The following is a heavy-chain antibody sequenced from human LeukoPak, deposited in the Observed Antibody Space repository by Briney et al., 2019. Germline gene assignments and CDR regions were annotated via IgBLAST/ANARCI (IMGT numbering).Heavy chain of an antibody. D-gene: IGHD1/OR15-1a*01. CDR1: GASFNDYY. J-gene: IGHJ5*02. Sequence: PSETLSLTCAVYGASFNDYYWSWIRHSPTKGLEWIGEVNHSGSAKYNPSLKSRVTISADKSKNQFFLRLSPVAAADSGVYYCARERASNNHDXWFDPWGQGTXXTXSS. CDR2: VNHSGSA. V-gene: IGHV4-34*01. CDR3: ARERASNNHDXWFDP.